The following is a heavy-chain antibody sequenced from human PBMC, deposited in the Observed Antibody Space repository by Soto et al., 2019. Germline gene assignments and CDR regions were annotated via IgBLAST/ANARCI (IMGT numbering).Heavy chain of an antibody. Sequence: ASVKVSCTASGYTFTSYYMHWVRQAPGQGLEWMGIINPSGGSTSYAQKFQGRVTITRGTSASTAYMELSSLRSEDTAVYYCARVVSSSSKIDYWGQGTLVTVSS. CDR1: GYTFTSYY. D-gene: IGHD6-13*01. CDR3: ARVVSSSSKIDY. V-gene: IGHV1-46*01. J-gene: IGHJ4*02. CDR2: INPSGGST.